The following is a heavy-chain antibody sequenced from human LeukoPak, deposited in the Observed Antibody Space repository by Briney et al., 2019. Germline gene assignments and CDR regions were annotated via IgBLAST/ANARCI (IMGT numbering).Heavy chain of an antibody. D-gene: IGHD3-22*01. CDR2: ISSSSSYI. CDR3: ARDALYYYDSSGYSDY. J-gene: IGHJ4*02. CDR1: GFTFSSYS. V-gene: IGHV3-21*01. Sequence: GGSLRLSCAASGFTFSSYSMNWVRQAPGKGLEWVSSISSSSSYIYYADSVKGRFTISSDNAKNSLYLQMNSLRDEDTAVYYCARDALYYYDSSGYSDYWGQGTLVTVSS.